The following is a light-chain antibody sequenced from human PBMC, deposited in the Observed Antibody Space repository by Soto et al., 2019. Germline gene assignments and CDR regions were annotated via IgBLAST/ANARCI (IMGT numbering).Light chain of an antibody. CDR2: GAS. CDR1: QSVSTN. J-gene: IGKJ3*01. CDR3: QQLDSYPRT. Sequence: DIVMTQRPATLSVSPAERVAVSCWASQSVSTNLAWYQQKPGQGPRLLSFGASTRAIGIPARVSGGGAGTDFTLTISSLLPDDFATYYCQQLDSYPRTFGPGTKVDIK. V-gene: IGKV3-15*01.